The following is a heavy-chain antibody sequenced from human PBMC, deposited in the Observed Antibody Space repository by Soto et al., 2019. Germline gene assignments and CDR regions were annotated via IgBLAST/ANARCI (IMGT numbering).Heavy chain of an antibody. Sequence: QLQLQESGPRLVKPSETLSLTYSVSGGSISSSSYSWGWIRQPPGKGLEWIGTIYYSGSTHYNPSLEGRVAISADTPNNQLSLRLSSVTAADTAVYYCGRQPGHCGSTTCFGYYSVDVWGQGTTVTVS. CDR2: IYYSGST. V-gene: IGHV4-39*01. CDR3: GRQPGHCGSTTCFGYYSVDV. J-gene: IGHJ6*02. D-gene: IGHD2-2*01. CDR1: GGSISSSSYS.